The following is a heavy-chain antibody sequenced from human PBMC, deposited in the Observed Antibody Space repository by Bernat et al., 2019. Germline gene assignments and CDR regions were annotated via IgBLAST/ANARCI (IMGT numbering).Heavy chain of an antibody. CDR1: GFTFSSYG. V-gene: IGHV3-33*01. Sequence: QVQLVESGGGVVQPGRSLRLSCAASGFTFSSYGMHWVRQAPGKGLEWVAVIWYDGSNKYYADSVKGRFTISRDNSKNTLYLQMNSLRAGDTAVYYCARVRSGGDSAEYFQHWGQGTLVTVSS. J-gene: IGHJ1*01. CDR3: ARVRSGGDSAEYFQH. CDR2: IWYDGSNK. D-gene: IGHD2-21*01.